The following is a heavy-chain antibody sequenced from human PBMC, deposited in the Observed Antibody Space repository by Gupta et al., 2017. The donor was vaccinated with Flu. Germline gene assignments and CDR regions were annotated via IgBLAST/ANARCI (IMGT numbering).Heavy chain of an antibody. CDR3: ASYNIAVAGTGWLDY. D-gene: IGHD6-19*01. CDR1: GGSISSGSYY. CDR2: IYTSGST. V-gene: IGHV4-61*02. J-gene: IGHJ4*02. Sequence: QVQLQESGPGLVKPSQTLSLTCTVSGGSISSGSYYWSWIRQPAGKGLEWIGRIYTSGSTNYNPSLKSRVTISVDTSKNQFSLKLSSVTAADTAVYYCASYNIAVAGTGWLDYWGQGTLVTVSS.